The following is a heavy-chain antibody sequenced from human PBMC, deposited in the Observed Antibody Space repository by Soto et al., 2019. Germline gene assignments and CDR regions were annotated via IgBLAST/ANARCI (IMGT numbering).Heavy chain of an antibody. J-gene: IGHJ3*02. CDR3: ARDRVAGTQNAFDI. D-gene: IGHD6-19*01. CDR2: ISAYNGNT. CDR1: GYTSTSYR. V-gene: IGHV1-18*01. Sequence: APVIRPIKAYGYTSTSYRLSCVRQTPGQGLEWMGWISAYNGNTNYAQKLQGRVTMTTDTSTSTAYMELRSLRSDDTAVYYCARDRVAGTQNAFDIWGQGTMVTVSS.